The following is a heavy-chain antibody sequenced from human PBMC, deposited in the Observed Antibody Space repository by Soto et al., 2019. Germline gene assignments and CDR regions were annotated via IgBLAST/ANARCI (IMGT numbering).Heavy chain of an antibody. D-gene: IGHD3-10*01. V-gene: IGHV1-3*01. CDR2: INAGNGNT. Sequence: GASVKVSCKASGYTFTSYGISWLRQAPGQGLEWMGWINAGNGNTRSSRKFQGRVIITRDTSATTAYLEVDSLRSEDTAIYYCARVAPSGGSVPRFDPWGQGTLVTVSS. CDR3: ARVAPSGGSVPRFDP. CDR1: GYTFTSYG. J-gene: IGHJ5*02.